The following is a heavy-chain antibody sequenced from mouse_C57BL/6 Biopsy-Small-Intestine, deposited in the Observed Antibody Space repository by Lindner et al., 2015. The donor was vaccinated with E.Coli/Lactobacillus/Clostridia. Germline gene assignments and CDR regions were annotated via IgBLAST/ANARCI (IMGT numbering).Heavy chain of an antibody. CDR1: GYAFSSSW. CDR3: ARHGSSSFDY. J-gene: IGHJ2*01. V-gene: IGHV1-82*01. D-gene: IGHD1-1*01. Sequence: VQLQESGPELVKPGASVKISCKASGYAFSSSWMNWVKQRPGKGLEWIGRIYPGDGDTNYNGKFKGKATLTADKSSSTAYMQLSSLTSEDSAAYFCARHGSSSFDYWGQGTTLTVSS. CDR2: IYPGDGDT.